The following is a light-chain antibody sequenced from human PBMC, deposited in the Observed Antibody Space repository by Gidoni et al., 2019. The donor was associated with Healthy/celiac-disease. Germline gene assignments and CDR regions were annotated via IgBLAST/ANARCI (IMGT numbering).Light chain of an antibody. CDR1: SSDVGSYNL. V-gene: IGLV2-23*02. Sequence: QSALPQPASFSGSPGQSITIPCTRTSSDVGSYNLVSWYQQHPGKAPKRMIYEVSKPPSGVSNRFSGSKSGNTASLTISGLQAEDEADYYCCSYAGSSTWVFGGGTKLTVL. J-gene: IGLJ3*02. CDR3: CSYAGSSTWV. CDR2: EVS.